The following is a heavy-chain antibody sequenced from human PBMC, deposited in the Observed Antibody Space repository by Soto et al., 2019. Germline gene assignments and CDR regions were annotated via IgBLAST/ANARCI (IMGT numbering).Heavy chain of an antibody. J-gene: IGHJ4*02. CDR1: GYTLTELS. CDR3: ATHGTIQTPAPV. CDR2: FDPEDGET. Sequence: ASVKVSCKVSGYTLTELSMHWVRQAPGKGLEWMGGFDPEDGETIYAQKFQGRVTMTEDTSTDTAYMELSSLRSEDTAVYYCATHGTIQTPAPVWGQGTLVTVSS. D-gene: IGHD3-3*01. V-gene: IGHV1-24*01.